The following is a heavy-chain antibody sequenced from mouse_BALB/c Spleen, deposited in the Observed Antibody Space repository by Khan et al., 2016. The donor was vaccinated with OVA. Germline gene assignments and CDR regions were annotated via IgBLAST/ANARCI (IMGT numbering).Heavy chain of an antibody. Sequence: QVQLQQPGAELVRPGASVKLSCKASGYTFTSYWINWVKQRPGQGLEWIGNIYPSDNYTNYNQKFKDKATLSVDKSSSKAYMQLSRPTSEDSAVYYCTREVRLHYYAMDCWGQGTSVTVSS. V-gene: IGHV1-69*02. CDR2: IYPSDNYT. J-gene: IGHJ4*01. CDR1: GYTFTSYW. D-gene: IGHD2-14*01. CDR3: TREVRLHYYAMDC.